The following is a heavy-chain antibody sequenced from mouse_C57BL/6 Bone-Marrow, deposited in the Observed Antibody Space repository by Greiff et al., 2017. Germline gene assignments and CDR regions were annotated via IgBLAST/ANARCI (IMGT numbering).Heavy chain of an antibody. D-gene: IGHD2-4*01. V-gene: IGHV14-4*01. CDR3: TTCYYDYPFAY. Sequence: EVQLQQSGAELVRPGASVKLSCTASGFNITDDYMHWVKQRPEQGLEWIGWIDPENGDTEYASKFQGKATITADKSSNKAYLQLSSLTSADTAVYYSTTCYYDYPFAYWGQGTLVPVSA. CDR2: IDPENGDT. CDR1: GFNITDDY. J-gene: IGHJ3*01.